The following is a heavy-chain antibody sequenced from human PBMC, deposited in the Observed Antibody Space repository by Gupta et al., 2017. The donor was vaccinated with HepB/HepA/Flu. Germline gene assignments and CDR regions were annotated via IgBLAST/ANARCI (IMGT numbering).Heavy chain of an antibody. V-gene: IGHV4-39*01. CDR2: VYWSGKT. J-gene: IGHJ4*02. Sequence: QLQLQESGPGLVKPPETLSLTCTASGAPIKDGTFYSAWIRQFPGKALEWIGDVYWSGKTFYNPSLESRVAISIDTSKNQFSLKLTSVTAADTAMYYCARHARGWYFDNWGQGRLVTVSS. CDR1: GAPIKDGTFY. CDR3: ARHARGWYFDN.